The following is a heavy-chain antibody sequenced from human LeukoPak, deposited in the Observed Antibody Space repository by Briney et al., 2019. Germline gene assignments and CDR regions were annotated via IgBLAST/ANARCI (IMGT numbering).Heavy chain of an antibody. J-gene: IGHJ6*03. CDR2: INTNTGNP. V-gene: IGHV7-4-1*02. D-gene: IGHD2-15*01. CDR3: ARKSVAATPRDIVYQYYSMDV. CDR1: GYTFTSYA. Sequence: ASVKVSCKASGYTFTSYAMNWVRQAPGQGLAWMGWINTNTGNPTYAQGFTGRFVLSLDTSVSTAYLQISSLKAEDTAVYYCARKSVAATPRDIVYQYYSMDVWGKGTTVTVSS.